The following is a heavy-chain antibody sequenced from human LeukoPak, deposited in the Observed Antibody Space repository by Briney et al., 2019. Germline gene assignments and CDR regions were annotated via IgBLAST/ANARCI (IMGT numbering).Heavy chain of an antibody. D-gene: IGHD5-12*01. Sequence: GASVKVSCKASGYTFTSYGISWVRQAPGQRLEWMGWISAYNGNTNYAQKLQGRVTMTTDTSTSTAYMELRSLRSDDTAVYYCARGDSGYGEVNWFDPWGQGTLVTVSS. J-gene: IGHJ5*02. CDR3: ARGDSGYGEVNWFDP. CDR2: ISAYNGNT. CDR1: GYTFTSYG. V-gene: IGHV1-18*01.